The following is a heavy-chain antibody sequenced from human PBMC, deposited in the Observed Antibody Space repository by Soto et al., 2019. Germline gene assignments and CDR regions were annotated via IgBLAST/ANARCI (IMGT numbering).Heavy chain of an antibody. Sequence: GGSLRLSCAASGFTFSSYAMNWVRQAPGKGLEWVSYISISITTIYYADSLKGRFTISSDNAKNSLYLQMSSLRDEDTDVYYCASEGSGSYYNWFGPWGQGTLVTVSS. CDR1: GFTFSSYA. V-gene: IGHV3-48*02. CDR3: ASEGSGSYYNWFGP. D-gene: IGHD3-10*01. CDR2: ISISITTI. J-gene: IGHJ5*02.